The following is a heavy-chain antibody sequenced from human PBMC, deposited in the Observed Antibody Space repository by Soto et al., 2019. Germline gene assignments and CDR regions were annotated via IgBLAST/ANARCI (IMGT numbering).Heavy chain of an antibody. CDR3: AXESTGTTKRAYYYGMDV. D-gene: IGHD1-1*01. J-gene: IGHJ6*02. CDR1: GFTFSSYA. CDR2: ISYDGSNK. Sequence: GGSLRLSCAASGFTFSSYAMHWVRQAPGKGLEWVAVISYDGSNKYYADSVKGRFTISRDNSKNTLYLQMNSLRAEDTAVYYCAXESTGTTKRAYYYGMDVWGQGTTVTVSS. V-gene: IGHV3-30-3*01.